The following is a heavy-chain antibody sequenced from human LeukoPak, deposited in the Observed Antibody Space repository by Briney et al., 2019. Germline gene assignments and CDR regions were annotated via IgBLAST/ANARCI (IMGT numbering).Heavy chain of an antibody. CDR1: GFTFSSYS. CDR2: ISSSPSYL. CDR3: ARDGGYRAIDY. V-gene: IGHV3-21*01. D-gene: IGHD5-12*01. Sequence: GGTLRLSCAASGFTFSSYSMNWVRQAPGKGVEWVSSISSSPSYLSYPDSVKCRFTISRDNAKNSLYLQMNSLRAEDTAVYYCARDGGYRAIDYWGQGTLVTVSS. J-gene: IGHJ4*02.